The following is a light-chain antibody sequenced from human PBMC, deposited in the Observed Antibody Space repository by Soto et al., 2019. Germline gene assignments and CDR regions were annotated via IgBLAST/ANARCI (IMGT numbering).Light chain of an antibody. V-gene: IGKV4-1*01. CDR3: QQHYNIPFT. CDR1: QSVLYSSNNKNY. CDR2: WAS. Sequence: DIVMTQSPDSLAVSLGERATINCRSSQSVLYSSNNKNYLAWSQQKAGQPPKLLIYWASTRESGVPDRFSGSGSGTDFPLTISNLQAEDVADYYCQQHYNIPFTVGPGTKVDIK. J-gene: IGKJ3*01.